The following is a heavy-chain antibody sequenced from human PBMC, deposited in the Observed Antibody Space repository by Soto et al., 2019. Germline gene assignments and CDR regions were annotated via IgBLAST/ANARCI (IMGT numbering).Heavy chain of an antibody. CDR1: GGSISSGGYY. Sequence: SETLSLTCTVSGGSISSGGYYWSWIRQHPGKGLEWIGYIYYSGSTYYNPSLKSRVTISVDTSKNQFSLKLSSVTAADTAVYYCARSGSPYYYYGMDVWGQGTTVTVSS. CDR2: IYYSGST. CDR3: ARSGSPYYYYGMDV. J-gene: IGHJ6*02. V-gene: IGHV4-31*03. D-gene: IGHD1-26*01.